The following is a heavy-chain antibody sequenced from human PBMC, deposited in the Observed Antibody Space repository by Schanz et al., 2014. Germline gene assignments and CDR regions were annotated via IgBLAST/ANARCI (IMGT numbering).Heavy chain of an antibody. CDR2: ISPYNGNT. J-gene: IGHJ4*02. D-gene: IGHD3-9*01. V-gene: IGHV1-18*01. CDR1: GYTFSSYG. Sequence: QVQLVQSGDEVKKPGASVKVSCKTSGYTFSSYGITWVRQAPGQGLEWMGWISPYNGNTNYAPKVQGMVTVTTDTSASTVYMELRSLTSDVTAVYFCARDYFGTGNHSVFDHWGQGTLVTVSS. CDR3: ARDYFGTGNHSVFDH.